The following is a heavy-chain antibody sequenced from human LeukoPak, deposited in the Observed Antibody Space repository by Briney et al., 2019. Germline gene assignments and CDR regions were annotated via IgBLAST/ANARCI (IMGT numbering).Heavy chain of an antibody. Sequence: ASVKVSCKASGYTFTTYPINWVRQAPGQGLEWMGWIDTNTGSPTYAQGLTGRFVFSLDTSVSTAFLQINSLEAEDAALYFCVRGIDTTGYFYYWGQGTLVTVSS. J-gene: IGHJ4*02. CDR3: VRGIDTTGYFYY. CDR2: IDTNTGSP. CDR1: GYTFTTYP. V-gene: IGHV7-4-1*02. D-gene: IGHD3-22*01.